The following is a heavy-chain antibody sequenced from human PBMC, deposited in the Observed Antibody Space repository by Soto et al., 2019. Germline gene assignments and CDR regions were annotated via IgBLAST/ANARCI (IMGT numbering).Heavy chain of an antibody. V-gene: IGHV1-69*13. J-gene: IGHJ4*02. Sequence: ASVKVSCKASGGTFSSYAISWVRQAPGQGLEWMGGIIPIFGTANYAQKFQGRVTITADESTSTAYMELSSLRSEDTAVYYCARVGIAAAAQYYFDYWGQGTLVTVSS. CDR2: IIPIFGTA. D-gene: IGHD6-13*01. CDR1: GGTFSSYA. CDR3: ARVGIAAAAQYYFDY.